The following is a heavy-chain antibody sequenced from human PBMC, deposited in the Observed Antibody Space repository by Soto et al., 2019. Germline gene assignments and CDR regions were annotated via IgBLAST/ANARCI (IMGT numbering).Heavy chain of an antibody. CDR1: GFTFGDYY. CDR2: IGNRGTGI. V-gene: IGHV3-11*01. D-gene: IGHD6-13*01. J-gene: IGHJ5*02. CDR3: ARDLRAVGMASRFDP. Sequence: GGSLRLSCAASGFTFGDYYMTWIRQAPGKGLEWVSFIGNRGTGIYYADSVKGRFTIFRDNAKNSLYLQMNSLRAEDTATYYCARDLRAVGMASRFDPWGQGTLVTVSS.